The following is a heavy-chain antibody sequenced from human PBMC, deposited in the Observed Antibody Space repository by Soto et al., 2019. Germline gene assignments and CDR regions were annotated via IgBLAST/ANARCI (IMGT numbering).Heavy chain of an antibody. D-gene: IGHD3-10*01. V-gene: IGHV4-31*03. CDR3: ARGGDYYGSGTYYLFGY. Sequence: QVQLQESGPGLVKPSQTLSLTCTVSGASINSGGYYWTWIRQLPGKGLECIGYIFYSGSTYYNPSLKGRVAISVDTSRNQFSLELTSVTAADTAVYYCARGGDYYGSGTYYLFGYWGQGILVTVSS. CDR1: GASINSGGYY. CDR2: IFYSGST. J-gene: IGHJ4*02.